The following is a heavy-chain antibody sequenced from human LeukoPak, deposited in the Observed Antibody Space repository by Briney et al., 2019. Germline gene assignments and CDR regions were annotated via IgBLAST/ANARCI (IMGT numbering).Heavy chain of an antibody. CDR2: IYTSGST. Sequence: SETLSLTCTVSGGSISSYYWSWIRQPAGKGLEWIGRIYTSGSTNYNPSLKSRVTMSVDTSKNQFSLKLSSVTAADTAVYYCAREGQQLAYYYYMDVWGKGTTVTVSS. D-gene: IGHD6-13*01. V-gene: IGHV4-4*07. CDR3: AREGQQLAYYYYMDV. CDR1: GGSISSYY. J-gene: IGHJ6*03.